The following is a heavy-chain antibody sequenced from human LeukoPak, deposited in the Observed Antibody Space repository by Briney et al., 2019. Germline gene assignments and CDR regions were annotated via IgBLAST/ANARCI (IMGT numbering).Heavy chain of an antibody. D-gene: IGHD2-2*01. CDR2: IYTSGST. Sequence: SQTLSLTCTVSGGSISSGSYYWSWIRQPAGKGLEWIGRIYTSGSTNYNPSLESRDAISVDTSKNQFSLKLSSVTAADTAVYYCARDSLYAEGYWGQGTLVTVSS. CDR3: ARDSLYAEGY. CDR1: GGSISSGSYY. V-gene: IGHV4-61*02. J-gene: IGHJ4*02.